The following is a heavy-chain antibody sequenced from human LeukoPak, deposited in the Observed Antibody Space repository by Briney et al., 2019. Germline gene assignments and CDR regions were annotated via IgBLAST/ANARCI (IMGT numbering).Heavy chain of an antibody. J-gene: IGHJ3*02. CDR1: GFTFSSYS. Sequence: GGSLRLSCAASGFTFSSYSMNWVRQAPGKGLEWVASISSSSSYIYYADSVKGRFTISRDNAKNSLYLQMNSLRAEDTAVYYCARDADYGDYADAFDIWGQGTMVTVSS. CDR3: ARDADYGDYADAFDI. D-gene: IGHD4-17*01. CDR2: ISSSSSYI. V-gene: IGHV3-21*01.